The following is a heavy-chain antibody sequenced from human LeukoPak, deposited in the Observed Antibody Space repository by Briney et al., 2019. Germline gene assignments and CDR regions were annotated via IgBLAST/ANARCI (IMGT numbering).Heavy chain of an antibody. V-gene: IGHV3-53*01. CDR1: GFTINNNY. CDR3: ARILGTTDASDI. J-gene: IGHJ3*02. D-gene: IGHD2/OR15-2a*01. CDR2: SYSGGSS. Sequence: PGGSLRLSCAASGFTINNNYMTWVRQAPGKGLEWVSVSYSGGSSYYADSVKGRFTMSRDSSKNTVNLQMNILTVEDTAVYYCARILGTTDASDIWGQGTMVTVSS.